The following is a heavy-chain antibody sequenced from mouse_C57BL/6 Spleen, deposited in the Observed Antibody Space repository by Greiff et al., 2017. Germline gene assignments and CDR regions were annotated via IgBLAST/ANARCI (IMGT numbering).Heavy chain of an antibody. CDR1: GYTFTSYW. Sequence: QVQLQQPGAELVMPGASVKLSCKASGYTFTSYWMHWVKQRPGQGLEWIGEIDPSDSYTNYNQKFKGKSTLTVDKSSSTAYMQLSSLTSEDSAVYYCARRAYYYGSSPSYWCFEVWGTGTTVTVSS. CDR3: ARRAYYYGSSPSYWCFEV. J-gene: IGHJ1*03. CDR2: IDPSDSYT. V-gene: IGHV1-69*01. D-gene: IGHD1-1*01.